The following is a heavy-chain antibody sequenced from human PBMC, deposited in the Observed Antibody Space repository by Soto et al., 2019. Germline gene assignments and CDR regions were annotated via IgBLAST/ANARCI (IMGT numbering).Heavy chain of an antibody. V-gene: IGHV3-48*03. CDR3: ARELIVVVPAASYYYGMDV. D-gene: IGHD2-2*01. CDR2: ISSSGSTI. J-gene: IGHJ6*02. Sequence: PGGSLRLSCAASGFTFSSYEMNWVRRAPGKGLEWVSYISSSGSTIYYADSVKGRFTISRDNAKNSLYLQMNSLRAEDTAVYYCARELIVVVPAASYYYGMDVWGQGTTVTVSS. CDR1: GFTFSSYE.